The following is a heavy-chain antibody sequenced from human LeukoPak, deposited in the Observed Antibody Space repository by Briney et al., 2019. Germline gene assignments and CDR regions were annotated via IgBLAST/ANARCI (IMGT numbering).Heavy chain of an antibody. CDR1: GYTFTGYY. J-gene: IGHJ4*02. CDR2: INPNSGGT. D-gene: IGHD5-12*01. Sequence: GASVKVSCKASGYTFTGYYMHWVRQAPGQGLEWMGWINPNSGGTNYAQKFQGRVTITADESTSTAYMELSSLRSEDTAVYYCAREAVFGATITREYFDYWGQGTLVTVSS. V-gene: IGHV1-2*02. CDR3: AREAVFGATITREYFDY.